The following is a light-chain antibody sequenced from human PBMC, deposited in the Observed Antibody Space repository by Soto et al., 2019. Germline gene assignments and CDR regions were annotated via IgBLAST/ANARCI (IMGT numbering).Light chain of an antibody. CDR1: QSLLHSNGYNY. J-gene: IGKJ1*01. CDR3: MQSLETPWT. CDR2: LGS. Sequence: DIVMTQSPPSLPVTPGEAASISCRSSQSLLHSNGYNYVDWYLQKAGQSPHLLIYLGSNRASGVPDRFSGSGSVTYFTLKISRVEAEDVGVYCCMQSLETPWTFGQGTKVDIK. V-gene: IGKV2-28*01.